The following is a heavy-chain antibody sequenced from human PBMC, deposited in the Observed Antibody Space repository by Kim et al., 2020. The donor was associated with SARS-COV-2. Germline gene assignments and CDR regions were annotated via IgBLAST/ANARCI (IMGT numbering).Heavy chain of an antibody. Sequence: NYSPSLKSRVTISVDASKNRFSLKLSSVTAADTAVYYCARLYSGSYSTDYWGQGTLVTVSS. D-gene: IGHD1-26*01. J-gene: IGHJ4*02. V-gene: IGHV4-61*07. CDR3: ARLYSGSYSTDY.